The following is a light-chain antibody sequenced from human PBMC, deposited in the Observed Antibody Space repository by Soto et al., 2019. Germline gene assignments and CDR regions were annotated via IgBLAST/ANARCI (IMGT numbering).Light chain of an antibody. CDR3: HQRSNWPPT. CDR1: QSVSID. CDR2: GAS. J-gene: IGKJ5*01. Sequence: EIVLTQSPDTLSVSPGERATLSCRASQSVSIDFAWYQQTPGQAPRLLISGASTRAVGISDRFRGSGSGTEFTLTISSLRSEDSGMYYCHQRSNWPPTFGQGTRLEIK. V-gene: IGKV3-15*01.